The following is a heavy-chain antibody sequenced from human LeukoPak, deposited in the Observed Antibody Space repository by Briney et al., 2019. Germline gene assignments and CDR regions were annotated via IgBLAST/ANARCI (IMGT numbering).Heavy chain of an antibody. CDR3: ARVVRRDYYYGMDV. V-gene: IGHV1-3*01. CDR2: INAGNGHT. D-gene: IGHD3-10*01. J-gene: IGHJ6*02. CDR1: GYTFTSYA. Sequence: ASVKVSCKASGYTFTSYAMHWVRQAPGQRLEWMGWINAGNGHTKYSQKFQGRVTITRDTSASTAYTDLTSLRSEDTAVYYCARVVRRDYYYGMDVWGQGTTVTVSS.